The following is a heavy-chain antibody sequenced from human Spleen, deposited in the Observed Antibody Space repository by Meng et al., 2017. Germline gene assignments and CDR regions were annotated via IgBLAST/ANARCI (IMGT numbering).Heavy chain of an antibody. Sequence: GGSLRLSCAASGFTFSSYAMSWVRQAPGKGLEWVSAISGSGGSTYYADSVKGRFTISRDNSKNTLYLQMNSLRADDTAFYFCARDRGSGNYRGGFSDYWGQGTLVTVSS. CDR2: ISGSGGST. J-gene: IGHJ4*02. V-gene: IGHV3-23*01. D-gene: IGHD3-10*01. CDR1: GFTFSSYA. CDR3: ARDRGSGNYRGGFSDY.